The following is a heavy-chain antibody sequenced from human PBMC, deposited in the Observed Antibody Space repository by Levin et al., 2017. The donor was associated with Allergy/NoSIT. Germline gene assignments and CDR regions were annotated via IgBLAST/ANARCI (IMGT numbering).Heavy chain of an antibody. Sequence: SETLSLTCDVSGGSISSINWWTWLRQPPGKGLEWIGEIFHSGSTNYNPSLESRVRISVDKSKNQFSLKLSPVTAADTDVYYCARGDVGYASGWFDPWGQGTLVTVST. J-gene: IGHJ5*02. V-gene: IGHV4-4*02. CDR1: GGSISSINW. CDR3: ARGDVGYASGWFDP. CDR2: IFHSGST. D-gene: IGHD6-19*01.